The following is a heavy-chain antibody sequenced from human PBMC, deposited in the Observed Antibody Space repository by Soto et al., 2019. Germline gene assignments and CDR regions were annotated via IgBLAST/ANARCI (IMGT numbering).Heavy chain of an antibody. D-gene: IGHD6-13*01. J-gene: IGHJ6*02. CDR3: ARRSLIPAAGTPLDYYYGMDV. Sequence: PGECLKTSRKGSGYSFTSYWIVWVPQMPGKGVEGMGIIYPGDSDTRYSPSFQGQVTISADKSISTAYLQWSSLKASDTAMYYCARRSLIPAAGTPLDYYYGMDVWGQGTTVTVSS. V-gene: IGHV5-51*01. CDR1: GYSFTSYW. CDR2: IYPGDSDT.